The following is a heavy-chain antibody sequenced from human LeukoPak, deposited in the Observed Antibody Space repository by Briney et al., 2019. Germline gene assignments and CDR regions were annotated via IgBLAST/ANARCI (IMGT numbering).Heavy chain of an antibody. CDR1: GFTVSSNY. V-gene: IGHV3-66*01. CDR2: NYSGGST. J-gene: IGHJ4*02. D-gene: IGHD6-13*01. CDR3: ARGSSSWFVYFDY. Sequence: GGSLRLSCAASGFTVSSNYMSWVRQAPGKGLEWVSVNYSGGSTYYADSVKGRFTISRDNSKNTLYLQMNSLRAEDTAVYYCARGSSSWFVYFDYWGQGTLVTVSS.